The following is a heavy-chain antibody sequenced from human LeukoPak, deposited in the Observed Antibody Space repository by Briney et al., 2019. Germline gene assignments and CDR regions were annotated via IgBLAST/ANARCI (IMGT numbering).Heavy chain of an antibody. CDR3: ARGSRRPYYFDY. J-gene: IGHJ4*02. CDR2: IHYSGST. CDR1: GGSISSYY. V-gene: IGHV4-59*12. Sequence: SETLSLTCTVSGGSISSYYWSWIRQPPGKGLEWIGYIHYSGSTNYNPSLKSRVTISVDTSKNQFSLKLSSVTAADTAVYYCARGSRRPYYFDYWGQGTLVTVSS.